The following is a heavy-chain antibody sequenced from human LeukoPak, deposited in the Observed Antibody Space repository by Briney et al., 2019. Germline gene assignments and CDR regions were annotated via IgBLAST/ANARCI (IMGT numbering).Heavy chain of an antibody. V-gene: IGHV1-69*05. CDR1: GGTFSGYA. D-gene: IGHD3-22*01. J-gene: IGHJ4*02. CDR2: IIPIFGTA. CDR3: ARDGPYDSSGFDY. Sequence: GASVKVSCKASGGTFSGYAISWVRQAPGQGLEWMGGIIPIFGTANYAQKFQGRVTITTDESTSTAYMELSSLRSEDTAVYYCARDGPYDSSGFDYWGQGTLVTVSS.